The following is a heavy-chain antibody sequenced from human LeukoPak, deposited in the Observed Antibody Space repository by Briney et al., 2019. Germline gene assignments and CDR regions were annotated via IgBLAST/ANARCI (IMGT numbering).Heavy chain of an antibody. D-gene: IGHD6-19*01. V-gene: IGHV4-39*01. CDR1: GGSITSGSVY. CDR3: ARHPDPPYSSSHYFDY. J-gene: IGHJ4*02. CDR2: ISYYGTT. Sequence: PSETLSLTCTVSGGSITSGSVYWGWIRQPPGKGLEWIGSISYYGTTYYNPSLRSRVTISRDASRNQVSLRLNSVAAADTAVYFCARHPDPPYSSSHYFDYCGQGTLLTVSS.